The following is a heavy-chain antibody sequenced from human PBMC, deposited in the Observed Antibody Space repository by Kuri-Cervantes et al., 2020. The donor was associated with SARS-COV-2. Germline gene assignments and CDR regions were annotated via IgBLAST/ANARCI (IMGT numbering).Heavy chain of an antibody. Sequence: ASVKVSCKASGYTFTGYYMHWVRQAPGQGLEWMGWINPNSGGTNYAQKFQGWVTMTRDTSISTAYMELSRLRSEDTAVYYCAREWFEGYYYGMDVWGQGTTVTVSS. CDR3: AREWFEGYYYGMDV. D-gene: IGHD3-10*01. J-gene: IGHJ6*02. CDR1: GYTFTGYY. V-gene: IGHV1-2*04. CDR2: INPNSGGT.